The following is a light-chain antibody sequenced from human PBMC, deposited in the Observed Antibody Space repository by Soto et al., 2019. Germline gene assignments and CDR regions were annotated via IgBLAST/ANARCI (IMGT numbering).Light chain of an antibody. CDR2: EGI. CDR3: CSYVGATTYV. V-gene: IGLV2-23*01. CDR1: ITTVGGFNV. Sequence: QAAQTQPASVSGSPGQSMTISSTGTITTVGGFNVVSWYQQHPGKAPKVIIYEGIKRPSGVSNRFSGSNSGSTASLTISGLQAEDEADYYCCSYVGATTYVFGTGTKVTVL. J-gene: IGLJ1*01.